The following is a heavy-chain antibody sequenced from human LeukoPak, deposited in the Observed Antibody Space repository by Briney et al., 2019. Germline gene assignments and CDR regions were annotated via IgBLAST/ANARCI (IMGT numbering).Heavy chain of an antibody. CDR2: ISAYNGNT. J-gene: IGHJ4*02. CDR1: GYTFTSYG. D-gene: IGHD3-3*01. CDR3: ARDRNFGVVNPLFDY. Sequence: EASVKVSCKASGYTFTSYGISWVRQAPGQGLEWMGWISAYNGNTNYAQKLQGRVTMTTDTSTSTAYMELRSLRSDDTAVYYCARDRNFGVVNPLFDYWGQGTLVTVSS. V-gene: IGHV1-18*01.